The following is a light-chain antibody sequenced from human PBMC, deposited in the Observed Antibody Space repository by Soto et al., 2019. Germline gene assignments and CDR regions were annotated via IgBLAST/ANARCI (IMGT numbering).Light chain of an antibody. J-gene: IGLJ2*01. Sequence: QSALTQPASVSWSPGQSIAISCSGTSSYVGGYDFVSWYQQHPGKAPKLIIYNVSNRPSGVSNLFSGSKSGNTASLTISGLQAADEAVYYCNSYTSSTTPAVLGGGTKVTVL. CDR1: SSYVGGYDF. V-gene: IGLV2-14*01. CDR2: NVS. CDR3: NSYTSSTTPAV.